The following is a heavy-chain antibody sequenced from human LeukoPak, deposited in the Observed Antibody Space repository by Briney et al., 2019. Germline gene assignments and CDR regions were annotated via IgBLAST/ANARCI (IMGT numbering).Heavy chain of an antibody. Sequence: ASVKVSCKASGYTFVNYDINWVRQATGQGLEWMGWTNPNSGNTGYAQKFQGRVTMTTDTSTSTAYMELRSLRSEDTAVYYCARVRGETLWLHNYYYYMDVWGKGTTVTISS. CDR2: TNPNSGNT. CDR3: ARVRGETLWLHNYYYYMDV. D-gene: IGHD5-18*01. CDR1: GYTFVNYD. V-gene: IGHV1-8*01. J-gene: IGHJ6*03.